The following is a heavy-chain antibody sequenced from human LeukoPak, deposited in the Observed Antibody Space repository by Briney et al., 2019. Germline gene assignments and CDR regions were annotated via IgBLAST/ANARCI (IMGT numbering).Heavy chain of an antibody. CDR2: INHSGST. D-gene: IGHD3-16*02. CDR3: ARGYDYVWGSYRRSFDY. Sequence: SETLSLTCAVYGGSFSGYYWSWIRQPPGKGLEWIGEINHSGSTNYHPSLKSRVTISVDTSKNQFSLKLSSVTAADTAVYYCARGYDYVWGSYRRSFDYWGQGTLVTVSS. CDR1: GGSFSGYY. J-gene: IGHJ4*02. V-gene: IGHV4-34*01.